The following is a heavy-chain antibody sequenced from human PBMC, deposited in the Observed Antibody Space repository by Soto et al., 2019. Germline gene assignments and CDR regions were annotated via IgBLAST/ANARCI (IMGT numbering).Heavy chain of an antibody. CDR1: GGSLGSYY. V-gene: IGHV4-4*07. CDR2: IYTSGTT. Sequence: QVQLQESGPGLVKPSETLSLTCTVSGGSLGSYYWNWIRQPAGKGLEWIGRIYTSGTTNYSPSLKSRVTMSIDRSKNQFSLKLSSVTAADTAVYYCARERWLQFTDYWGQGTLVTVSS. CDR3: ARERWLQFTDY. J-gene: IGHJ4*02. D-gene: IGHD5-12*01.